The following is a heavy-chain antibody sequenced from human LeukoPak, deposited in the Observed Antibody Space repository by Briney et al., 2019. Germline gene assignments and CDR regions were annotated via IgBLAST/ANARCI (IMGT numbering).Heavy chain of an antibody. J-gene: IGHJ4*02. Sequence: KPSETLSLTCSVSGDSVSRSDSYWDWIRQPPGKGLEWIGTIYYSGRTYYSPSLKSRVTISVDTSKNQFSLKLSSVTAADTAVYYCARVSGSYFYYFDYWGQGTLVTVSS. D-gene: IGHD1-26*01. CDR3: ARVSGSYFYYFDY. CDR1: GDSVSRSDSY. CDR2: IYYSGRT. V-gene: IGHV4-39*07.